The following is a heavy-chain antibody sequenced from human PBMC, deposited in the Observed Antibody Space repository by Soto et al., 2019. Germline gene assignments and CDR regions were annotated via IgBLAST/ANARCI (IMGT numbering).Heavy chain of an antibody. Sequence: QVQLQESGPGLVKPSQTLSLTCTVSGGSISSGGYYWSWIRQHPGKGLEWIGYIYYSGSTYYNPSLKSRVTISVDTSKNQFSLKLSSVTAADTAVYYCAREHDSSGYYGSAVAKSDPWGQGTLVTVSS. J-gene: IGHJ5*02. CDR1: GGSISSGGYY. CDR2: IYYSGST. D-gene: IGHD3-22*01. V-gene: IGHV4-31*03. CDR3: AREHDSSGYYGSAVAKSDP.